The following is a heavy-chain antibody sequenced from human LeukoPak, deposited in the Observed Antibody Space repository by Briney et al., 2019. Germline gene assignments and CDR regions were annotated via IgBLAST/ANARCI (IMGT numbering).Heavy chain of an antibody. CDR3: AKDRRGGWSGYFPLDY. Sequence: GGSLRLSCAASGFTFSSYAMSWVRQAPGEGLEWVSAISGSGGSTYYADSVKGRFTISRDNSKNTLYLQMNSLRAEDTAVYYCAKDRRGGWSGYFPLDYWGQGTLVTVSS. CDR1: GFTFSSYA. V-gene: IGHV3-23*01. J-gene: IGHJ4*02. D-gene: IGHD3-3*01. CDR2: ISGSGGST.